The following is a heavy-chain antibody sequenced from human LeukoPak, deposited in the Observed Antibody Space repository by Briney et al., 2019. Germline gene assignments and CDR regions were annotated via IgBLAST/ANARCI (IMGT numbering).Heavy chain of an antibody. CDR1: GFTFSSYW. V-gene: IGHV3-23*01. CDR2: IFPNGGEI. CDR3: ATYRQVLLPFES. Sequence: PGGSLRLSCAASGFTFSSYWMSWVRQAPGKGLQWVSSIFPNGGEIHYADSVRGRFTISRDNSKSTLSLQMNSLRAEDTAIYYCATYRQVLLPFESWGQGTLVTVSS. D-gene: IGHD2-8*02. J-gene: IGHJ4*02.